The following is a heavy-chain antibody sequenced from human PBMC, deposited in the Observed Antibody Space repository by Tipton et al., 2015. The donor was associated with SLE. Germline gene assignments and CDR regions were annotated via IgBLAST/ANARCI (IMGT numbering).Heavy chain of an antibody. J-gene: IGHJ3*02. V-gene: IGHV4-59*01. CDR1: GGSISSYY. CDR2: IYYSGST. Sequence: LRLSCTVSGGSISSYYWSWIRQPPGKGLEWIGYIYYSGSTNYNPSLKSRVTISVDTSKNQFSLKLSSVTAADTAVYYCAMSSSWYTAFDIWGQGTMVTVSS. CDR3: AMSSSWYTAFDI. D-gene: IGHD6-13*01.